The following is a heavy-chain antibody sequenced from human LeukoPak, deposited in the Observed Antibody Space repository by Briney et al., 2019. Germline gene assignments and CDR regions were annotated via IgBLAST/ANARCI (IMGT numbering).Heavy chain of an antibody. CDR1: GGSISSSSYY. CDR2: IYTSGST. Sequence: PSETLSLTCTVSGGSISSSSYYWGWIRQPAGKGLEWIGRIYTSGSTNYNPSLKSRVTMSVDTSKNQFSLKLSSVTAADTAVYYCAREVFSSSWYNWFDPWGQGTLVTVSS. J-gene: IGHJ5*02. V-gene: IGHV4-61*02. D-gene: IGHD6-13*01. CDR3: AREVFSSSWYNWFDP.